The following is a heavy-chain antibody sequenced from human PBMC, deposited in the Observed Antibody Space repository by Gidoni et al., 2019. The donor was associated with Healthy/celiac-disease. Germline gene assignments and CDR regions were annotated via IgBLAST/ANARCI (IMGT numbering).Heavy chain of an antibody. D-gene: IGHD6-6*01. J-gene: IGHJ4*02. CDR3: AKSGGESSSSPSY. V-gene: IGHV3-30*18. CDR2: ISYDGSNK. Sequence: QVQLVESGGGVVQPGRSLRLPCAASGFPFSSYGMHWVRQDPGKGLEWVAVISYDGSNKYYADSVKGRFTISRDNSKNTLYLQMNSLRAEDTAVYYCAKSGGESSSSPSYWGQGTLVTVSS. CDR1: GFPFSSYG.